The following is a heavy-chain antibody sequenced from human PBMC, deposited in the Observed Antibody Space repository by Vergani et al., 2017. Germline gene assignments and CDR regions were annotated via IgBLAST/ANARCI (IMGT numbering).Heavy chain of an antibody. V-gene: IGHV3-23*01. CDR1: GFTFSNYA. J-gene: IGHJ3*02. CDR3: AKDHYGDYEGGPDSFDI. D-gene: IGHD4-17*01. Sequence: EVQLLESGGGLVQPGGSLRLSCAASGFTFSNYAMSWVRKAPGKGLEWVSAISGSGGSTYYADSVKGRFTISRDNAKNTLYLQMNSLRAEDTAVYYCAKDHYGDYEGGPDSFDIWGQGTMVTVSS. CDR2: ISGSGGST.